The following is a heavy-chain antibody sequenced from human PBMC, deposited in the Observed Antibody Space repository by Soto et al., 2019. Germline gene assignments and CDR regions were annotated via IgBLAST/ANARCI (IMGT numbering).Heavy chain of an antibody. J-gene: IGHJ5*02. CDR3: AVVPAAIGYFRFFDP. V-gene: IGHV4-30-4*01. D-gene: IGHD2-2*02. Sequence: QVQLQESGPGLVKPSQTLSLTCTVSGGSISSGDYYWSWIRQPPGKGLEWIGYIYYSGSTYYNPSLKSRVTISVDTSKNHFSLKLSSVTAADTAVYYCAVVPAAIGYFRFFDPWGQGTLVTVSS. CDR2: IYYSGST. CDR1: GGSISSGDYY.